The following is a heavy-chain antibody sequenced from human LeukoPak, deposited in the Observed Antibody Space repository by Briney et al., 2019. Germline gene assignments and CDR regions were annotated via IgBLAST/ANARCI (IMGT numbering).Heavy chain of an antibody. V-gene: IGHV1-8*03. D-gene: IGHD2-21*01. CDR3: ARGPFGNCGGGPCHFRDIDNWYYP. CDR1: GYTFTTYD. CDR2: MNPKSGDA. J-gene: IGHJ5*02. Sequence: ASVKVSCKASGYTFTTYDINWVRQAAGQGFEWMGWMNPKSGDAGYADKFQGRVAITRDTSINTAYLELSALTSDDTAVYYCARGPFGNCGGGPCHFRDIDNWYYPWGQGTLVTVSS.